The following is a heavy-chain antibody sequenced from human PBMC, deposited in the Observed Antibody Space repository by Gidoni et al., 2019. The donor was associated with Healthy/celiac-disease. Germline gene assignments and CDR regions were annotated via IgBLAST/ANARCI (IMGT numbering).Heavy chain of an antibody. CDR3: AKEVTYYYDEPPPFDY. V-gene: IGHV3-23*01. J-gene: IGHJ4*02. CDR1: GFTFSSYA. D-gene: IGHD3-22*01. CDR2: ISGSGGST. Sequence: EVQLLESGGGLVQPGGSLRLSCAASGFTFSSYAMSWVRQAPGKGLEWVSAISGSGGSTYYADSVKGLFTISRDNSKNTLYLQMNSLRAEDTAVYYCAKEVTYYYDEPPPFDYWGQGTLVTVSS.